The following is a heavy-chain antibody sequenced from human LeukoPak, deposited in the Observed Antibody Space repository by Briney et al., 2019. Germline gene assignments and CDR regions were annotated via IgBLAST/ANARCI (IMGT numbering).Heavy chain of an antibody. CDR1: GFTVSSNS. Sequence: GGSLRLSCAASGFTVSSNSMSWVRQAPGKGLEWVSVIYSGGSTYNADSVKGRSTISRDNSKNTLYLQMNSLRAEDTAVYYCASTTTAGHFDYWGQGTLVTVSS. CDR2: IYSGGST. V-gene: IGHV3-53*01. D-gene: IGHD6-13*01. CDR3: ASTTTAGHFDY. J-gene: IGHJ4*02.